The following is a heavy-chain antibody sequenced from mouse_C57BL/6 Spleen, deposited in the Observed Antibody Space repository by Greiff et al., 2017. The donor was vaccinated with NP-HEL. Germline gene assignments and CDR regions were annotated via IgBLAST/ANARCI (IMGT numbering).Heavy chain of an antibody. D-gene: IGHD2-4*01. J-gene: IGHJ4*01. CDR3: ARHDDYDGGGYAMDY. Sequence: QVQLKESGPGLVAPSQSLSITCTVSGFSLTSYGVHWVRQPPGKGLEWLVVIWSDGSTTYNSALKSRLSISKENSKSQVFCKMNSLQTEDTAMYYCARHDDYDGGGYAMDYWGQGTSVTVSS. CDR2: IWSDGST. V-gene: IGHV2-6-1*01. CDR1: GFSLTSYG.